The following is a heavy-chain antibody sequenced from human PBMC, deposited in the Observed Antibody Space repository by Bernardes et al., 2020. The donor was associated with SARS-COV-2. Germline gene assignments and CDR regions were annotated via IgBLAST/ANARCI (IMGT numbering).Heavy chain of an antibody. CDR3: ARAEWLRGNFDY. CDR1: GFTVSSNY. CDR2: IYSGGST. V-gene: IGHV3-53*01. Sequence: GGSLRLSCAASGFTVSSNYMSWVRQAPGKGLEWVSVIYSGGSTYYADSVKGRFTISRDNSKNTLYLQMNSLRAEDTAVYYCARAEWLRGNFDYWGQGTLVTVSS. J-gene: IGHJ4*02. D-gene: IGHD5-12*01.